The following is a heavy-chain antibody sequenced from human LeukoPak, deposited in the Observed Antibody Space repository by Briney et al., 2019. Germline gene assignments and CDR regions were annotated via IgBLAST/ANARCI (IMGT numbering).Heavy chain of an antibody. CDR3: ASASGSPEHFQH. CDR1: GGSISSYY. Sequence: TPSGTLSLTCTDSGGSISSYYWSWIRQPPGKGLEWIGYIYYSGSTNYNPSLKSRVTISVDTSKNQFSLKLSSVTAADTAVYYCASASGSPEHFQHWGQGTLVTVSS. V-gene: IGHV4-59*01. D-gene: IGHD3-3*01. J-gene: IGHJ1*01. CDR2: IYYSGST.